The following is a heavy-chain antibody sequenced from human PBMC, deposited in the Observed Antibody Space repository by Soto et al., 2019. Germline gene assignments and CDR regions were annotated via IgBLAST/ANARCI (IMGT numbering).Heavy chain of an antibody. D-gene: IGHD6-19*01. J-gene: IGHJ4*02. Sequence: QGQLVESGGGVVQPGRSLRLSCAASGFTFSSYGMHWVRQAPGKGLEWVAAIWYDGSNKYYADSVKGRFTISRDNSKNTLYLQMNSLRAEDTAVYYCAREAVEYYSDYWGQGTLVTVSS. CDR1: GFTFSSYG. CDR2: IWYDGSNK. CDR3: AREAVEYYSDY. V-gene: IGHV3-33*01.